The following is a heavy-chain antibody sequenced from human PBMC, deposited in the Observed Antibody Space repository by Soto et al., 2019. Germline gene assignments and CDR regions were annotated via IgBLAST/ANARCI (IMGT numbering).Heavy chain of an antibody. V-gene: IGHV5-10-1*01. J-gene: IGHJ6*02. CDR2: IDPSDSYT. Sequence: PGESLKISCKGSGYSITSYWISWVRQMPGKGLEWMGRIDPSDSYTNYSPSFQGHVTISADKSISTAYLQWSSLKASDTAMYYCARVVPAAWDYYGMDVWGQGTTVTVSS. CDR3: ARVVPAAWDYYGMDV. D-gene: IGHD2-2*01. CDR1: GYSITSYW.